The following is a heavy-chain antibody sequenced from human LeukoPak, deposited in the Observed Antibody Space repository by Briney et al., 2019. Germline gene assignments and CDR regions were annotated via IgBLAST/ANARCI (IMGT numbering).Heavy chain of an antibody. Sequence: SVKVSCKAPGGTFSSYAISWVRQAPGQGLEWMGGIIPIFGTANYAQKFQGRVTITADESTSTAYMELSSLRSEDTAVYFCARDRDRWSSGSYNWFDPWGQGTLVTVSS. V-gene: IGHV1-69*01. CDR3: ARDRDRWSSGSYNWFDP. CDR1: GGTFSSYA. J-gene: IGHJ5*02. CDR2: IIPIFGTA. D-gene: IGHD6-19*01.